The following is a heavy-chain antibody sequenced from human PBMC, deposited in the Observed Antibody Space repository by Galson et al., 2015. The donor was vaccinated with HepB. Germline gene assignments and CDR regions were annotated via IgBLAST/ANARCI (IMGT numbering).Heavy chain of an antibody. D-gene: IGHD6-13*01. J-gene: IGHJ2*01. CDR3: AKDNSSGYSSSWFPSNWYFDL. V-gene: IGHV3-43D*03. CDR2: ISWDGGST. Sequence: SLILPCAASAFTFDDNAMHWVRQAPGKGLEWVSLISWDGGSTYYTDSVKGRVTISRDNSKNYLYLQMNSLRAEDTALYYCAKDNSSGYSSSWFPSNWYFDLWGRGTLVTVSS. CDR1: AFTFDDNA.